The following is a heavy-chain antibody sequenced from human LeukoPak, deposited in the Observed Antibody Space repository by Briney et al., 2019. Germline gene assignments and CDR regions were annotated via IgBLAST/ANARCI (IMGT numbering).Heavy chain of an antibody. J-gene: IGHJ6*02. CDR1: GVSISSYY. D-gene: IGHD5-24*01. V-gene: IGHV4-59*01. CDR2: IYYSGST. CDR3: ARGYGYNPH. Sequence: PSETLSLTCTVSGVSISSYYWRWIRQPPGKGLEWIGYIYYSGSTNYNPSLKSRVTISVDTSKNQFSLKLSSVTAADTAVYYCARGYGYNPHWGQGTTVTVSS.